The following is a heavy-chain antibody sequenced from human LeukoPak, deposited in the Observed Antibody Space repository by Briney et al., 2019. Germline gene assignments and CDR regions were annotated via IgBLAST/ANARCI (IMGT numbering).Heavy chain of an antibody. V-gene: IGHV1-46*01. D-gene: IGHD1-26*01. CDR3: ARCSGSYPFDY. J-gene: IGHJ4*02. CDR2: INPSGGST. Sequence: ASVKVSCKASGYTFTGYYMHWVRQAPGQGLEWVGIINPSGGSTSYAQKFQGRVTMTRDTSTSTVYMELSSLRSEDTAVYYCARCSGSYPFDYWGQGTLVTVSS. CDR1: GYTFTGYY.